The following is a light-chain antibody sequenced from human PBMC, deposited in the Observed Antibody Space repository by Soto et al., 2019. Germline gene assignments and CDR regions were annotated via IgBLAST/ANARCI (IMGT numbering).Light chain of an antibody. CDR1: QGIVDT. J-gene: IGKJ4*01. Sequence: EVVMTRSPATLSLSPWEFAALSCRASQGIVDTLAWYQHKPGQTPRLLIYDTSTRATGVPARFSGSRSGTEFTLTINSLQSEDFAVYYCQRYNNWPLTFGGGTKVDIK. V-gene: IGKV3-15*01. CDR3: QRYNNWPLT. CDR2: DTS.